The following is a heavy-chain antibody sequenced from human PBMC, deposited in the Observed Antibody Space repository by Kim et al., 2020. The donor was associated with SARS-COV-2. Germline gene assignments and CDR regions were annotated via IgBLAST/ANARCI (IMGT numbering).Heavy chain of an antibody. CDR3: ARDYDILTGPHYYYYGMDV. V-gene: IGHV4-39*07. D-gene: IGHD3-9*01. CDR1: GGSISSSSYY. CDR2: IYYSGIT. J-gene: IGHJ6*02. Sequence: SETLSLTCTVSGGSISSSSYYWGWIRQPPGKVLEWIGSIYYSGITYYNPSLKSRVNISVDTSKNQFSLKLSSVTAADTAVYYCARDYDILTGPHYYYYGMDVWGQGTTVTVSS.